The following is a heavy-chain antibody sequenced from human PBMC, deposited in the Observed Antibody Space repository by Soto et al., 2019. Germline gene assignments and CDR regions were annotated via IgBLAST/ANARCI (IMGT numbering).Heavy chain of an antibody. CDR1: GFTFSDHY. D-gene: IGHD5-12*01. V-gene: IGHV3-72*01. CDR3: ATGHPSGYDYFAY. J-gene: IGHJ4*02. CDR2: TRNKANSYTT. Sequence: GGALRLSCAASGFTFSDHYMDWVRQAPGKGLEWVGRTRNKANSYTTEYAASVKGRFTISRDDSKNSLYLQMNSLKTEDTAVYYCATGHPSGYDYFAYWGQGTLVTVSS.